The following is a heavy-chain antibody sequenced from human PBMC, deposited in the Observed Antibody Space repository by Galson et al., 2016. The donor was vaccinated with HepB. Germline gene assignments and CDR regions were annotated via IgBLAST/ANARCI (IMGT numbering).Heavy chain of an antibody. CDR2: IFYSGST. CDR3: SREANWNDGGFGP. D-gene: IGHD1-1*01. CDR1: GGSINSATHY. Sequence: TLSLTCTVSGGSINSATHYWSWIRQLPGKGLEWIGHIFYSGSTYYNPSLKSRVSISVDTSRNQFSLKVNSVTAADTAVYYCSREANWNDGGFGPWGQGILVTVSS. V-gene: IGHV4-30-4*01. J-gene: IGHJ5*02.